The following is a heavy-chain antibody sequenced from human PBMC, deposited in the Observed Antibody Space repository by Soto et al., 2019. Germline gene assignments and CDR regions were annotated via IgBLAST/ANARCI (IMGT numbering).Heavy chain of an antibody. CDR1: GFTFSVLG. Sequence: QVRLVESGGGDVQPGGSLRLSCVASGFTFSVLGMHWVRQRQGKGLEWLAVISEDAETDFHADSVKGRFTVSRDKFKETLYLQMNSLATDDSVVYFCAKAPFRRPYYFYGMDVWGQGTTVIVSS. V-gene: IGHV3-30*18. J-gene: IGHJ6*02. D-gene: IGHD3-10*01. CDR3: AKAPFRRPYYFYGMDV. CDR2: ISEDAETD.